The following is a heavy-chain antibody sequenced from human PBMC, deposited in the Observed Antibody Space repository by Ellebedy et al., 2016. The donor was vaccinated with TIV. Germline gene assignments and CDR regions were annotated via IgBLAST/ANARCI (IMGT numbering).Heavy chain of an antibody. V-gene: IGHV3-23*01. CDR2: ISGSGSSTYYA. CDR3: VRDNEQVEHYDGNAYYYDAFDV. Sequence: GGSLRLSXAASGFTFSIYAMSWIRQAPGKGLEWVSAISGSGSSTYYAYYADSVKGRFTISRDNSKNTLYLHMNSLRAEDTAVYYCVRDNEQVEHYDGNAYYYDAFDVWGPGTMVTVSS. J-gene: IGHJ3*01. CDR1: GFTFSIYA. D-gene: IGHD3-22*01.